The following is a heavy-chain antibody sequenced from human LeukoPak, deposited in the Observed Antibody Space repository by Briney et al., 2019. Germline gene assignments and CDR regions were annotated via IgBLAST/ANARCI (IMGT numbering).Heavy chain of an antibody. CDR2: ISYDGSNK. V-gene: IGHV3-30*18. J-gene: IGHJ4*02. Sequence: GGSLRLSCAASGFTFSSYGMHWVRQAPGKGLEWVAVISYDGSNKYYADSVKGRFTISRDNSKNTLYLQMNSLRAEDTAVYYCAKLSSGWYYYFDYWGQGTLVTVSS. CDR1: GFTFSSYG. CDR3: AKLSSGWYYYFDY. D-gene: IGHD6-19*01.